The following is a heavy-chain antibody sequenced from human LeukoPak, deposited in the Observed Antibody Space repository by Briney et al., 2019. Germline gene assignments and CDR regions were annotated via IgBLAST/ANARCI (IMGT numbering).Heavy chain of an antibody. CDR1: GFTFSDYA. CDR2: ISKDGSDK. D-gene: IGHD1-26*01. J-gene: IGHJ4*02. V-gene: IGHV3-30-3*01. CDR3: ARVWSRIVGATTSSHY. Sequence: PGRSLRLSCAASGFTFSDYAMHWVRQAPGKGLEWVAVISKDGSDKYYPGSVRGRFTISRDNSKNTIYLQMDSLRAEDTAIYYCARVWSRIVGATTSSHYWGQGTLVTVSS.